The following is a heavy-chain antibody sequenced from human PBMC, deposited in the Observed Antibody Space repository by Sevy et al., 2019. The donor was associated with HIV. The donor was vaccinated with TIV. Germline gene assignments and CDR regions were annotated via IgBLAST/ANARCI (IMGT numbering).Heavy chain of an antibody. Sequence: GGSLRLSCAASAFSLSNYAMHWVRQAPGKGLEWVSVISGSGSSTYYADSVKGRFTISRDTSNNTLFLQMNSLRAEDTAVYFCAKDLIIVVGEAFDLWGQGTMVTVSS. D-gene: IGHD3-22*01. V-gene: IGHV3-23*01. CDR2: ISGSGSST. CDR1: AFSLSNYA. J-gene: IGHJ3*01. CDR3: AKDLIIVVGEAFDL.